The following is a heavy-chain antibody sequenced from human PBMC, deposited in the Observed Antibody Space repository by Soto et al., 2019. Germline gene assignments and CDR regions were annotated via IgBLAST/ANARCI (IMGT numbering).Heavy chain of an antibody. V-gene: IGHV1-2*02. CDR3: ARKGLTVAGLGY. D-gene: IGHD6-19*01. CDR1: GYTFTDYY. J-gene: IGHJ4*02. CDR2: INPNSGDT. Sequence: QVQLVQSGAEVKKPGASVKVSCKASGYTFTDYYTHWVRQAPGQGLEWMGWINPNSGDTNYAQNFQGRVTMTRDTSISTAYMELSRLRSDDTAVYYCARKGLTVAGLGYWGQGTLVTVSS.